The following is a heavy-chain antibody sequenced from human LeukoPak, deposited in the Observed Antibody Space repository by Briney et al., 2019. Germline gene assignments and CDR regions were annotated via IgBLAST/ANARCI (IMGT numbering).Heavy chain of an antibody. CDR1: GFTFSSYS. Sequence: GGSLRLSCAASGFTFSSYSMNWVRQAPGKGLEWVSSISSRSSYIYYADSVKGRFTISRDNAKNSLYLQMNSLRAEDTAVYYCARDGDRIAAAGTFYWGQGTLVTVSS. CDR2: ISSRSSYI. D-gene: IGHD6-13*01. J-gene: IGHJ4*02. V-gene: IGHV3-21*01. CDR3: ARDGDRIAAAGTFY.